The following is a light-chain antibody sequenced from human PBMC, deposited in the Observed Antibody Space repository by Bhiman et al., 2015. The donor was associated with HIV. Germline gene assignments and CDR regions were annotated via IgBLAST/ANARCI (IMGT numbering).Light chain of an antibody. CDR1: NIESKS. Sequence: GPGKTARMTCGGNNIESKSVHWYQQKPGQAPVVVIYYDSDRPSGIPERFSASNSGNTATLIINRVEAGDEADYYCQVWESSSFFGGGTKLTVL. CDR2: YDS. CDR3: QVWESSSF. J-gene: IGLJ2*01. V-gene: IGLV3-21*01.